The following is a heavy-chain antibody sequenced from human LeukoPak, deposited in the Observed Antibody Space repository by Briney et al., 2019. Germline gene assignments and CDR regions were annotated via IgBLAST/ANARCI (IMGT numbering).Heavy chain of an antibody. CDR2: IYPGDSDT. J-gene: IGHJ4*02. CDR1: GYSFTSYW. Sequence: NRGESLKISCKGSGYSFTSYWIGWVRQMPGKGLEWMGIIYPGDSDTRYSPSFQGRVTISADKSISTASLPWSSLKASDTAMYYCARHNGYSSGWSEYWGQGTWSPSPQ. V-gene: IGHV5-51*01. CDR3: ARHNGYSSGWSEY. D-gene: IGHD6-19*01.